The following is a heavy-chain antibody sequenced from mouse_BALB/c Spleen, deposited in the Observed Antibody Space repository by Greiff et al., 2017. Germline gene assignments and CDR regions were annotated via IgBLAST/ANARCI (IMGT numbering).Heavy chain of an antibody. V-gene: IGHV5-17*02. CDR2: ISSGSSTI. J-gene: IGHJ4*01. CDR1: GFTFSSFG. CDR3: ARAITAVVATPMDY. Sequence: EVQRVESGGGLVQPGGSRKLSCAASGFTFSSFGMHWVRQAPEKGLEWVAYISSGSSTIYYADTVKGRFTISRDNPKNTLFLQMTSLRSEDTAMYYCARAITAVVATPMDYWGQGTSVTVSS. D-gene: IGHD1-1*01.